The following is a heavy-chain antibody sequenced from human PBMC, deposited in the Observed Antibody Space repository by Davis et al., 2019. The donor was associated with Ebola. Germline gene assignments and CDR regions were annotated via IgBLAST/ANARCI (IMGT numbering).Heavy chain of an antibody. J-gene: IGHJ3*02. Sequence: PSETLSLTCTVSGGSISSGGYYWSWIRQHPGKGLEWIGYIYYSGSTYYKPSLKSRVTISLDTSKNQFSLNLYSVTAADTAVYYCARDISTTVSAFDIWGQGTMVTVSS. CDR1: GGSISSGGYY. CDR2: IYYSGST. D-gene: IGHD2/OR15-2a*01. CDR3: ARDISTTVSAFDI. V-gene: IGHV4-31*03.